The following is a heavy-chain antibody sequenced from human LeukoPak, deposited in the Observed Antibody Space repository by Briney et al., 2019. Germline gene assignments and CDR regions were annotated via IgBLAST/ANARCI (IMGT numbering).Heavy chain of an antibody. CDR3: ARVVAAALNWFDP. D-gene: IGHD6-13*01. CDR2: IYYSGST. CDR1: GGSISSSSYY. J-gene: IGHJ5*02. Sequence: SETLSLTCTVSGGSISSSSYYWGWIRQPPGKGLEWIGSIYYSGSTYYNPSLKSRVTISVDKSKNQFSLKLSSVTAADTAVYYCARVVAAALNWFDPWGQGTLVTVSS. V-gene: IGHV4-39*07.